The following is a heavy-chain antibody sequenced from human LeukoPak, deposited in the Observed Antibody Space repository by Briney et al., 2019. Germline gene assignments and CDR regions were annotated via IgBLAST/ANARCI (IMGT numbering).Heavy chain of an antibody. CDR2: ISYDGSNK. CDR3: ARGPREIRFLYY. D-gene: IGHD3-3*01. CDR1: GFTFSSYA. V-gene: IGHV3-30*01. Sequence: GRSLRLSCAASGFTFSSYAMHWVRQAPGKGLEWVAVISYDGSNKYYADSVKGRFTISRDNSKNTLYLQMNSLRAEDTAVYYCARGPREIRFLYYWSQGTLVTVSS. J-gene: IGHJ4*02.